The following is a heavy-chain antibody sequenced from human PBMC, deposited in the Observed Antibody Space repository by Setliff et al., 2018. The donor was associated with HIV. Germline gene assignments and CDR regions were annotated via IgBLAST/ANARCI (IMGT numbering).Heavy chain of an antibody. CDR2: ISYDGSNK. J-gene: IGHJ5*02. CDR1: GFTFSSYA. Sequence: GGSLRLSCAASGFTFSSYAMHWVRQAPGKGLEWVAVISYDGSNKYYADFVKGRFTISRDNSKNTLYLQMNSLRPEDTAVYYCAKGVKWLDPWGQGTLVTVSS. D-gene: IGHD3-16*01. CDR3: AKGVKWLDP. V-gene: IGHV3-30*04.